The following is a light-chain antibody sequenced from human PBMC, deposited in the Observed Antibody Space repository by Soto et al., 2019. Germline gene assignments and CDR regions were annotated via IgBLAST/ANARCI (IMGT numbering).Light chain of an antibody. CDR3: QQYGSSGT. J-gene: IGKJ4*02. Sequence: ESVFTQSPCTLSLSPGERATLSWRASQSVSSSYFAWHQQTPGPAPSLLIYAASRRATGIPERFSGSGSGKDFPLTISRLEPEDFAVYYCQQYGSSGTFGGGTKVDNK. CDR2: AAS. CDR1: QSVSSSY. V-gene: IGKV3-20*01.